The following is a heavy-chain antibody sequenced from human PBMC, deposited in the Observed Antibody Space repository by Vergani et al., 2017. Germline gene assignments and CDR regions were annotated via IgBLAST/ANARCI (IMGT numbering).Heavy chain of an antibody. CDR3: ASAGPSIPAANIDY. V-gene: IGHV1-69*01. Sequence: VQLVQSGAEVKKLGSSVKVSCKASVRTFSSYAISWVRQAPGQGLEWMGGYIPIFGTANYAQKFQGRVTITADESTSTAYMELRRLRSEDTALYYCASAGPSIPAANIDYWGQGTLVTVSA. CDR2: YIPIFGTA. CDR1: VRTFSSYA. D-gene: IGHD2-2*01. J-gene: IGHJ4*02.